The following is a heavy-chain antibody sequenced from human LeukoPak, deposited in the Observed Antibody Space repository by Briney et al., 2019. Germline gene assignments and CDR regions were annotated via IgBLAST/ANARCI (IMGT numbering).Heavy chain of an antibody. CDR1: GFSFSSYV. V-gene: IGHV3-23*01. D-gene: IGHD1-26*01. CDR3: ARAGSWSSRPYFDY. CDR2: VSGSGGST. Sequence: GGSLRLSCAASGFSFSSYVMSWVRQAPGKGLEWVSAVSGSGGSTYSADSVKGRFTISGDNSKNMVYLQTSSLRAEDTAVYYCARAGSWSSRPYFDYWGQGILVSVSS. J-gene: IGHJ4*02.